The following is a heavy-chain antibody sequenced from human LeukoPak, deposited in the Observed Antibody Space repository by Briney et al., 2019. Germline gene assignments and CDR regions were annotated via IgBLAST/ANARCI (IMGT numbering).Heavy chain of an antibody. CDR3: ARGADANSYHEYNYLDP. J-gene: IGHJ5*02. Sequence: ASLKVSCKTSGYNFAIYGITWVRQAAGQGLEWMGWISAYNSDTYYAQKFKDRVTMTRDSSTATVYMEIKSLTFDDTAVYYCARGADANSYHEYNYLDPWGQGTLVTVSS. D-gene: IGHD2-2*01. V-gene: IGHV1-18*01. CDR1: GYNFAIYG. CDR2: ISAYNSDT.